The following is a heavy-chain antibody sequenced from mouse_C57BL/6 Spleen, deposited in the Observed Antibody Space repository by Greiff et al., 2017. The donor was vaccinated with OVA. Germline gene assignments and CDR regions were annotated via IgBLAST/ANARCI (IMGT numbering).Heavy chain of an antibody. CDR2: IYPGDGDT. Sequence: QVQLKESGPELVKPGASVKISCKASGYAFSSSWMNWVKQRHGKGLEWIGRIYPGDGDTNYNGKFKGKATLTADKSSSTAYMQLSSLTSEDSAVYFCARGDSMDYWGQGTSVTVSS. CDR1: GYAFSSSW. J-gene: IGHJ4*01. D-gene: IGHD3-3*01. V-gene: IGHV1-82*01. CDR3: ARGDSMDY.